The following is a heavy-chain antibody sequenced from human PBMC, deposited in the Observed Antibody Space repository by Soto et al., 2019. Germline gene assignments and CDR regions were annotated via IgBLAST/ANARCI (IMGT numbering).Heavy chain of an antibody. D-gene: IGHD2-2*01. J-gene: IGHJ6*02. CDR2: INHSGST. CDR3: ARGRIVVVPAATAYYYYGMDV. V-gene: IGHV4-34*01. Sequence: QVQLQQWGAGLLKPSETLSLTCAVYGGSFSGYYWSWIRQPPGKGLEWIGEINHSGSTNYNSSLKSRVTISVDTSKTQFSLKLSSVTAADTAVYYCARGRIVVVPAATAYYYYGMDVWGQGTTVTVSS. CDR1: GGSFSGYY.